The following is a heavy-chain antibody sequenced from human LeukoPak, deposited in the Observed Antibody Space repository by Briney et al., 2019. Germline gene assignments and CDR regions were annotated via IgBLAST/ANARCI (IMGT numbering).Heavy chain of an antibody. CDR1: GYTFTSYD. Sequence: GASVKVSCKASGYTFTSYDINWVRQATGQGLEWMGWMNPNSGNTGYAQKFQGRVTMTRNTSISTAYMELSSLRSEDTAVYYCARGGYSRSSEYYYGMDVWGQGTTVTVSS. V-gene: IGHV1-8*01. CDR3: ARGGYSRSSEYYYGMDV. J-gene: IGHJ6*02. D-gene: IGHD6-6*01. CDR2: MNPNSGNT.